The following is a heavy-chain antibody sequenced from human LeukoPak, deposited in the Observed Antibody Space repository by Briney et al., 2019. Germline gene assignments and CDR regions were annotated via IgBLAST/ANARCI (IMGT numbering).Heavy chain of an antibody. CDR3: ASIAVAGYIDY. V-gene: IGHV1-2*02. J-gene: IGHJ4*02. CDR2: INPNSGGT. CDR1: GYTFTSYG. Sequence: GASVKVSCKASGYTFTSYGISWVRQAPGQGLEWMGWINPNSGGTNYAQKFQGRVTMTRDTSISTAYMELSRLRSDDTAVYYCASIAVAGYIDYWGQGTLVTVSS. D-gene: IGHD6-19*01.